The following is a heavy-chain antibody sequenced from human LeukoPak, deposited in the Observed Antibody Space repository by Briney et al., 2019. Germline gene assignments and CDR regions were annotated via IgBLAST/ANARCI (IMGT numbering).Heavy chain of an antibody. Sequence: SETLSLTCTVSGGSMSGYYWSWIRQPPGKGLEWIGEINHSGSTNYNPSLKSRVTISVDTSKNQFSLKLSSVTAADTAVYYCARRFGVVVAATRPHFDYWGQGTLVTVSS. V-gene: IGHV4-34*01. CDR1: GGSMSGYY. D-gene: IGHD2-15*01. CDR2: INHSGST. CDR3: ARRFGVVVAATRPHFDY. J-gene: IGHJ4*02.